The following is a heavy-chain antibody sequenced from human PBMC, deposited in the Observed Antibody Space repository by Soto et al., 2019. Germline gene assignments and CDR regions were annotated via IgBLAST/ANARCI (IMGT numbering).Heavy chain of an antibody. J-gene: IGHJ3*01. D-gene: IGHD2-21*01. V-gene: IGHV3-23*01. CDR2: ISGSGRST. CDR3: AKDRCGPAIFDAFDF. CDR1: GFTFKTYA. Sequence: EVQLLESGGGLVQPGGSLRLSCAGSGFTFKTYAMSWVRQAPGKGLEWVSIISGSGRSTYYADSVKGRFTISRDNSKNTMYLQMNSLRAEDTAVYYCAKDRCGPAIFDAFDFWGQGTMVTVSS.